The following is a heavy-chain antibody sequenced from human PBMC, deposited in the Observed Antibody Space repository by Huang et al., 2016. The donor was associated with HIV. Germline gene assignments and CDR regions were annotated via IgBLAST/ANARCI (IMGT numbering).Heavy chain of an antibody. CDR3: AREFYYDSSGYYFDY. D-gene: IGHD3-22*01. J-gene: IGHJ4*02. CDR2: IIPIFGTT. CDR1: GGTFSSSA. V-gene: IGHV1-69*01. Sequence: QVQLVQSGAEVKKPGSSVKVSCKASGGTFSSSAINWVRQAPGKGLEWVCGIIPIFGTTNYAQKFQGRATITADESTSTAYMELSSLRSEDTAVYYCAREFYYDSSGYYFDYWGQGTLVTVSS.